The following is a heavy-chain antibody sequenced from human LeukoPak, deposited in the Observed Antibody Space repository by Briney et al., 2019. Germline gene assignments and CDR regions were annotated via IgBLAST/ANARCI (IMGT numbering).Heavy chain of an antibody. CDR2: ISTSGSTI. CDR3: ARDSKGSGSYYTWFDP. V-gene: IGHV3-11*01. J-gene: IGHJ5*02. D-gene: IGHD3-10*01. Sequence: GGSLRLSCAASGFTFSDYYMSWIRQAPGKGLEWVSYISTSGSTIYYADSVKGRFTISRDNAKNSLHLEMNSLRAEDTAVYYCARDSKGSGSYYTWFDPWGQGTLVTVSS. CDR1: GFTFSDYY.